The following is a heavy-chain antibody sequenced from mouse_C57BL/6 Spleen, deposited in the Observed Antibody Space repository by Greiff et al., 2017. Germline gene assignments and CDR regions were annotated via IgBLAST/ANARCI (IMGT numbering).Heavy chain of an antibody. CDR1: GFSLTSYG. Sequence: QVQLQQSGPGLVQPSQSLSITCTVSGFSLTSYGVHWVRQSPGKGLEWLGVIWRGGSTDNNAAFLSRLSISKENSKSQVFFKMNSLQADDTAIYYCARNNYFGYWGQGTTLTVSS. V-gene: IGHV2-2*01. J-gene: IGHJ2*01. CDR2: IWRGGST. CDR3: ARNNYFGY.